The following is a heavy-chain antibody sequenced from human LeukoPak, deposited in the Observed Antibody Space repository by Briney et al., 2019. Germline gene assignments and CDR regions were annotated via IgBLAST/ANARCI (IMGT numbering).Heavy chain of an antibody. V-gene: IGHV3-30*04. CDR3: ARDLIGSYSPDY. CDR2: VSKDESHQ. CDR1: GFTFTKYN. Sequence: GGSLRLSCAASGFTFTKYNMHWVRQAPGKGLEWVAIVSKDESHQSYADSVKGRFTISRDSSKNTVFLQMNSLRTEDTAVYYCARDLIGSYSPDYWGQGTLVTVSS. D-gene: IGHD1-26*01. J-gene: IGHJ4*02.